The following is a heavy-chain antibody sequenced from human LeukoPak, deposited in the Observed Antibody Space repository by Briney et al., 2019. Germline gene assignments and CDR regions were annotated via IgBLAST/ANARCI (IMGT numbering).Heavy chain of an antibody. CDR2: INHSGST. Sequence: SETLSLTCAVYGGSFSGYYWSWIRQPPGKGLEWIGEINHSGSTNYNPSLKSRVTISVDTSKNQFSLKLSPVTAADTAVYYCASQGYCTNGVCYLWGQGTLVTVSS. CDR3: ASQGYCTNGVCYL. D-gene: IGHD2-8*01. J-gene: IGHJ5*02. V-gene: IGHV4-34*01. CDR1: GGSFSGYY.